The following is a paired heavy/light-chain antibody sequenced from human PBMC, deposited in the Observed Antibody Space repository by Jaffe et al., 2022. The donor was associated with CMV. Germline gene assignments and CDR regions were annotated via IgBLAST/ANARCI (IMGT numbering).Light chain of an antibody. CDR1: QSIAEW. J-gene: IGKJ4*01. V-gene: IGKV1-5*03. CDR3: QQYNRYSPT. CDR2: QAS. Sequence: DIQMTQSPSTLSASVGDRVTITCRASQSIAEWLAWYQHKPGRAPKVLIYQASILESGVPSRFSGSGSGTEFALTISSLQPDDLATYYCQQYNRYSPTFGGGTKVEIK.
Heavy chain of an antibody. CDR3: TREGYTSGWCGAFDV. J-gene: IGHJ3*01. CDR2: ISGIDGST. Sequence: EMQVVESGGDLVQPGGSLRLSCVASGFSLSGSIIGWVRRAPGKGLEWVSTISGIDGSTYYADSVEGRFTISKDYSTNTVHLQMNSLRVEDTAVYYCTREGYTSGWCGAFDVWGHGTMVTVSS. V-gene: IGHV3-23*04. CDR1: GFSLSGSI. D-gene: IGHD6-19*01.